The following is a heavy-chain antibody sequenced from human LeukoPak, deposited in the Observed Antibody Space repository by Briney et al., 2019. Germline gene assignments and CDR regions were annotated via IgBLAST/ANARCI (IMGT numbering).Heavy chain of an antibody. Sequence: SETLSLTCTVSGGSISSGGYYWSWIRQHPGKGLEWIGYIYYSGSTYYNPSLKSRVTISVDTSKNQFSLKLSSVTAADTAVYYCARRRDYYDSSGYPFDYWGQGTLVTVSS. CDR1: GGSISSGGYY. D-gene: IGHD3-22*01. J-gene: IGHJ4*02. CDR2: IYYSGST. V-gene: IGHV4-31*03. CDR3: ARRRDYYDSSGYPFDY.